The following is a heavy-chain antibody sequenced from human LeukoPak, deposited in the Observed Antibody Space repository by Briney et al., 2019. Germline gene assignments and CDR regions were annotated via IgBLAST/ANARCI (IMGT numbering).Heavy chain of an antibody. V-gene: IGHV3-21*01. J-gene: IGHJ4*02. CDR1: GFTFSSYS. Sequence: PGGSLRLSCAASGFTFSSYSMNWVRQAPGKGLEWVSSISSSSSYIYYADSVKGRFTNSRDNPKNSLYLQMNSLRAEDTAVYYCAREMILGTSSSGTFDYWGQGTLVTVSS. CDR3: AREMILGTSSSGTFDY. D-gene: IGHD6-13*01. CDR2: ISSSSSYI.